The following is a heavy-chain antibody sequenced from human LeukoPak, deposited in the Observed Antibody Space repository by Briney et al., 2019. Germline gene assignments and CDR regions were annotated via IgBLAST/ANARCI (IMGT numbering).Heavy chain of an antibody. D-gene: IGHD3-10*01. CDR1: GFTFSSYA. V-gene: IGHV3-23*01. CDR3: AKLKRVSYYYGSGNDY. J-gene: IGHJ4*02. CDR2: ISGSGGST. Sequence: GGSLRLSCAASGFTFSSYAMSWVRQAPGKGLEWVSAISGSGGSTYYADSVKGRFTISRDNSKNTPYLQMNSLRAEDTAVYYCAKLKRVSYYYGSGNDYWGQGTLVTVSS.